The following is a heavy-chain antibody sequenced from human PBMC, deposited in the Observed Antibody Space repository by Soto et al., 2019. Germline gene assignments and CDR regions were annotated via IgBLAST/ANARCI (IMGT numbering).Heavy chain of an antibody. J-gene: IGHJ6*02. CDR3: AREWELPPYYYYGMDV. D-gene: IGHD1-26*01. Sequence: GGSLRLSCAASGFTFSSYWMHWVRQAPGKGLVWVSRINSDGSSTSYADSVKGRFTISRDNAKNTLYLQMNSLRAEDTAVYYCAREWELPPYYYYGMDVWGQGTTVTVSS. CDR2: INSDGSST. CDR1: GFTFSSYW. V-gene: IGHV3-74*01.